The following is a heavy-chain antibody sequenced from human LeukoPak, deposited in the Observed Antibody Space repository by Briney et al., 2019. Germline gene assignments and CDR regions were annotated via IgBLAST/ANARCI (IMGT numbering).Heavy chain of an antibody. CDR3: ARSKPNYYGSGSYYAY. J-gene: IGHJ4*02. CDR2: IYHSGST. Sequence: SETLSLTCAVSGGSISSSNWWSWVRQPPGKGLEWIGEIYHSGSTNYNPSLKSRVTISVDKSKNQFSLKLSSVTAADTAVYYCARSKPNYYGSGSYYAYWGQGTLVTVSS. V-gene: IGHV4-4*02. CDR1: GGSISSSNW. D-gene: IGHD3-10*01.